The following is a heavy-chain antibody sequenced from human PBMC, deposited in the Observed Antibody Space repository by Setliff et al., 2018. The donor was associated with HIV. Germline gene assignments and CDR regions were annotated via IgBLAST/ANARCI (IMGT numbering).Heavy chain of an antibody. D-gene: IGHD3-22*01. CDR2: IYYSGNT. J-gene: IGHJ3*02. CDR3: ARSLVPSGYYYGRHAFDI. CDR1: GYSISSSNW. Sequence: SETLSLTCTVSGYSISSSNWWGWIRQTPGKGLEWIGNIYYSGNTNYNPSFKSRVTISVDTSKNQFSLRVNSVTAADTAVYYCARSLVPSGYYYGRHAFDIWGQGTKVTVSS. V-gene: IGHV4-28*01.